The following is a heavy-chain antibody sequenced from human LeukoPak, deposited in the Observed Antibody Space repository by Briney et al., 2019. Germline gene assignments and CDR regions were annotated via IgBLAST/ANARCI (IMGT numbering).Heavy chain of an antibody. V-gene: IGHV4-30-4*01. J-gene: IGHJ4*02. CDR3: VRAKKYYYDGGGPYDF. D-gene: IGHD3-22*01. CDR2: IYYSGGT. Sequence: PSETLSLTCTVSGGSISSDDYYWSWIRQPPGKGLEWIGYIYYSGGTYYNPSLKSRVTISVDTSKNQFALKLSSVTAADTAVYYCVRAKKYYYDGGGPYDFWGQGTLVTVSS. CDR1: GGSISSDDYY.